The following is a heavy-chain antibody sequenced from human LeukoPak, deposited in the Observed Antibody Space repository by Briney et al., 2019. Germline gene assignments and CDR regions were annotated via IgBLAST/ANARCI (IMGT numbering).Heavy chain of an antibody. CDR1: GFTFDDYA. CDR3: AKDKGYSIKTGGIAY. CDR2: ISWNSGSI. V-gene: IGHV3-9*01. D-gene: IGHD6-13*01. J-gene: IGHJ4*02. Sequence: PGGSLRLPCAASGFTFDDYAMHWVRQAPGKGLEWVSGISWNSGSIGYADSVKGRFTISRDNAKNSLYLQMNSLRAEDTALYYCAKDKGYSIKTGGIAYWGQGTLVTVSS.